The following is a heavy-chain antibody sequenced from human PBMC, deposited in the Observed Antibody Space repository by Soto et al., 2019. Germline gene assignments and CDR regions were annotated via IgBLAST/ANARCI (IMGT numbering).Heavy chain of an antibody. CDR3: ARDDTLYDSSAYYYLY. Sequence: QVQLVQSGAEVKKPGSSVKVSCKASGGTFSRYTITWVRQAPGQGLEWMGGITPMFGPPNYAQKFQGRVRITADESTGTAYRELSSLRSEDTAMYCCARDDTLYDSSAYYYLYWGQGTLVTVSS. J-gene: IGHJ4*02. CDR1: GGTFSRYT. V-gene: IGHV1-69*01. CDR2: ITPMFGPP. D-gene: IGHD3-22*01.